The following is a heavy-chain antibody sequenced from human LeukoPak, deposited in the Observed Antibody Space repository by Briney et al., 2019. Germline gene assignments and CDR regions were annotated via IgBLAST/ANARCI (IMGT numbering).Heavy chain of an antibody. D-gene: IGHD6-13*01. CDR1: GGSISSGSYY. CDR3: ARDIAAAL. CDR2: IYTSGST. J-gene: IGHJ4*02. Sequence: SETLSLTCTVSGGSISSGSYYWSWIRQPAGKGLEWIGRIYTSGSTNYNPSLKSRVTISVDTSKNQFSLKLSSVTAADTAVYYCARDIAAALWGQGTLVTVSS. V-gene: IGHV4-61*02.